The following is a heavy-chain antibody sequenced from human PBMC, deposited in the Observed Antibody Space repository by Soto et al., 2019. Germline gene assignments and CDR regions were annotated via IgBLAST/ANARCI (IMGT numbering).Heavy chain of an antibody. J-gene: IGHJ3*02. CDR3: ATDLGYYYDSSGGDFDI. D-gene: IGHD3-22*01. CDR2: ISAYNGNT. CDR1: GYTFTSYG. Sequence: QVQLVQSGAEVKKPGAAVKVSFKASGYTFTSYGISWVRQAPGQGLEWMGWISAYNGNTNYAQKLQGRVTMTTDTSTRTADMELRSLRTDDTAVYYCATDLGYYYDSSGGDFDIWGKGTMVTVSS. V-gene: IGHV1-18*04.